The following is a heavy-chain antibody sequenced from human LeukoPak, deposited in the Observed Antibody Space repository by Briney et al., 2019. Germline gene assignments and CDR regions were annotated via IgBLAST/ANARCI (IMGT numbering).Heavy chain of an antibody. J-gene: IGHJ4*02. V-gene: IGHV4-59*08. CDR1: GGSISSYY. CDR3: ARHVLATFDY. Sequence: SETLSPTCTVSGGSISSYYWSWIRQPPGKGLEWIGYIYYSGSTNYNPSLKSRVTISVDTSKNQFSLKLSSVTAADTAVYYCARHVLATFDYWGQGTLVTVSS. D-gene: IGHD5-12*01. CDR2: IYYSGST.